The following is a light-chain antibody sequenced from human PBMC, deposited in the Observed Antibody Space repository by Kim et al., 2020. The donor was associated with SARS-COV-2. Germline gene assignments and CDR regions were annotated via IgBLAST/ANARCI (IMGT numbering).Light chain of an antibody. V-gene: IGLV3-10*01. CDR1: ALPKKY. J-gene: IGLJ1*01. CDR2: EAS. Sequence: PGQTARITCSGDALPKKYAYWYQQKSGQAPVLVIYEASKRPSGIPERFSGSSSGTMATLTISGAQVEDEADYYCYSTDSSGNHYVVGTGTKVSVL. CDR3: YSTDSSGNHYV.